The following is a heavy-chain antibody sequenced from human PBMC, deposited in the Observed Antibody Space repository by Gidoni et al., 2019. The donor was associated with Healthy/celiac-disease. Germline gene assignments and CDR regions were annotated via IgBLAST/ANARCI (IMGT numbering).Heavy chain of an antibody. CDR1: GFTFDDYA. Sequence: EVQLVASGGGLVQPGRSLRLSCAASGFTFDDYAMHWVRQAPGKGLEWVSGISWNSGSIGYADSVKGRFTISRDNAKNSLYLQMNSLRAEDTALYYCAKDPSPRGSYLDYWGQGTLVTVSS. V-gene: IGHV3-9*01. CDR2: ISWNSGSI. CDR3: AKDPSPRGSYLDY. J-gene: IGHJ4*02. D-gene: IGHD1-26*01.